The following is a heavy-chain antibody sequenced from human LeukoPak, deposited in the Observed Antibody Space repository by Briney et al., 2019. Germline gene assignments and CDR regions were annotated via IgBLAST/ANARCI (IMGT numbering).Heavy chain of an antibody. CDR3: ASDLYDSSGYLTDY. J-gene: IGHJ4*02. V-gene: IGHV4-31*03. CDR2: IYYSGST. D-gene: IGHD3-22*01. Sequence: SQTLSLTCTVSGGSISSGGYYWSWIRPHPGKGLEWIGYIYYSGSTYYNPSLKSRVTISVDTSKNQFSLKLSSVTAADTAVYYCASDLYDSSGYLTDYWGQGTLVTVSS. CDR1: GGSISSGGYY.